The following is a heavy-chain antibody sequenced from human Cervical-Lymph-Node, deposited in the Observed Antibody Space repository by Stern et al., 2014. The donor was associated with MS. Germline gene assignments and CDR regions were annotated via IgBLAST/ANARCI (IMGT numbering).Heavy chain of an antibody. Sequence: DQLVESGGGVVQPGRSLSLSCVVSGFTFSTYAMHWDRQAPGKGLEWVAFVSYDGTKRNSTDSVKARFTISRDNSKNTLYLHMNSLRDEDTAVYFCARGGRGSGLEYWGQGALVTVSS. J-gene: IGHJ4*02. V-gene: IGHV3-30-3*01. D-gene: IGHD6-19*01. CDR3: ARGGRGSGLEY. CDR1: GFTFSTYA. CDR2: VSYDGTKR.